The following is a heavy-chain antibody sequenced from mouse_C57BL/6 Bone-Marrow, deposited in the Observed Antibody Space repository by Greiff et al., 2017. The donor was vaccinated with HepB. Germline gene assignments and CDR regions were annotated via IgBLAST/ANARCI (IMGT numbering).Heavy chain of an antibody. V-gene: IGHV1-9*01. D-gene: IGHD2-3*01. CDR1: GYTFTGYW. CDR3: ARRLLLLYYYAMDY. CDR2: ILPGSGST. J-gene: IGHJ4*01. Sequence: VQLQQSGAELMKPGASVKLSCKATGYTFTGYWIEWVKQRPGHGLEWIGEILPGSGSTNYHEKFKGKATFTADTSSNTAYMHLSSLTTEDSAIYYCARRLLLLYYYAMDYWGQGTSVTVSS.